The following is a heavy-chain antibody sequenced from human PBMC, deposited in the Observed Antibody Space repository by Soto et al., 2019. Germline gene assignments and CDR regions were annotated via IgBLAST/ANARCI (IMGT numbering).Heavy chain of an antibody. CDR3: ASPSDLYGGNSDLILDY. Sequence: ASVKVSFKASGYTFTSYYMHWVRQAPGQGLEWMGIINPSGGSTSYAQKFQGRVTMTRDTSTSTVYMELSSLRSEDTAVYYCASPSDLYGGNSDLILDYWGQGTLVTVSS. CDR2: INPSGGST. V-gene: IGHV1-46*01. J-gene: IGHJ4*02. CDR1: GYTFTSYY. D-gene: IGHD4-17*01.